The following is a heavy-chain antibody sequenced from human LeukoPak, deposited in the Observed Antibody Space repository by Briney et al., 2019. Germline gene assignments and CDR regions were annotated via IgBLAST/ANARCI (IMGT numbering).Heavy chain of an antibody. CDR3: ARSSGSCFSAHHAFDI. J-gene: IGHJ3*02. Sequence: KPSETLSLTCTVSGGSVSSGSYYWSWIRQPPGKGLEWIGYIYYSGSTNYNPSLKSRVTISVDTSKNQFSLKLSSVTAADTAVYYCARSSGSCFSAHHAFDIWGQGTMVTVSS. V-gene: IGHV4-61*01. CDR1: GGSVSSGSYY. D-gene: IGHD1-26*01. CDR2: IYYSGST.